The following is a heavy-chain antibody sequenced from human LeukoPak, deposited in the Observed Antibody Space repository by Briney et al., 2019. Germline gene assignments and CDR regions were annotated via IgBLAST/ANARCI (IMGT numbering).Heavy chain of an antibody. J-gene: IGHJ4*02. CDR3: AKANWVSNADAVF. Sequence: GGSLTLSCAASGFSFSSYAMSWVRGAPARGLEWVSSLRGNGDTFYADSVKGRFTLSRDDSRNTVYLQLNTLRVEDTAVYYCAKANWVSNADAVFWGQGTVVTVSS. V-gene: IGHV3-23*01. CDR1: GFSFSSYA. CDR2: LRGNGDT. D-gene: IGHD1-1*01.